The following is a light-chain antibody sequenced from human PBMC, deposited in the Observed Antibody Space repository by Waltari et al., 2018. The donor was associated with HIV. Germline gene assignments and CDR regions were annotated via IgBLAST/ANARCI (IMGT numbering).Light chain of an antibody. CDR3: LLSYSGTRV. V-gene: IGLV7-46*01. J-gene: IGLJ3*02. CDR1: TGAVTSGHY. Sequence: QAVVTQEPSLTVSPGGTVTLTCGPSTGAVTSGHYPYWFQQKPGHAPRTLIYDTNTKHSWTPARFSGSLLGGKAALTLSGAQPEDEAEYYCLLSYSGTRVFGGGTKLTVL. CDR2: DTN.